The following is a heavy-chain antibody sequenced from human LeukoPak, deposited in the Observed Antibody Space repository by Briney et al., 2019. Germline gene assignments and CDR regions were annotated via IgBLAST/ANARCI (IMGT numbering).Heavy chain of an antibody. CDR3: ARSGGGFFDY. J-gene: IGHJ4*02. V-gene: IGHV3-74*01. D-gene: IGHD3-16*01. CDR2: INSDGSST. CDR1: GFTFSNYW. Sequence: GRSLRLSCAASGFTFSNYWMHWVRQAPGKGLVWVSRINSDGSSTSYADSVKGRFTISRDNAKNTLYLQMNSLRAEDTAVYFCARSGGGFFDYWGQGTLVTVSS.